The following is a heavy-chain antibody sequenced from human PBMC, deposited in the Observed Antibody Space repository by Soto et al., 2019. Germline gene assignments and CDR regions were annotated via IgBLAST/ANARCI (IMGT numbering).Heavy chain of an antibody. CDR2: ISLYSAGK. CDR3: ARVVPGAEAWFGP. V-gene: IGHV1-18*01. CDR1: GYTFSNYG. D-gene: IGHD2-2*01. Sequence: QVQLVQSGGEVKRPGASVKVSCKTSGYTFSNYGITWVRQAPGQPLEWLGGISLYSAGKNYAQKFQGRVAMTTDTSTTTAYMELRSLRSDDTAVYYCARVVPGAEAWFGPWGQGTLVTVSS. J-gene: IGHJ5*02.